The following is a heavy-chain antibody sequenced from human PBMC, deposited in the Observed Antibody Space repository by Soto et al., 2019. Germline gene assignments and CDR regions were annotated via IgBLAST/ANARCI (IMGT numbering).Heavy chain of an antibody. V-gene: IGHV1-3*04. CDR2: INTDNGDT. J-gene: IGHJ4*02. D-gene: IGHD6-6*01. Sequence: QVQLVQSGAEVKKPGASVKVSCKASGYTFTHYTIHWVRQAPGQRLEWMGWINTDNGDTKYSQKFQDRVTITRDTSASAVYRELISLRSEDTSVFYCARAVGYSSSSGFGYWGRGTLVTASS. CDR3: ARAVGYSSSSGFGY. CDR1: GYTFTHYT.